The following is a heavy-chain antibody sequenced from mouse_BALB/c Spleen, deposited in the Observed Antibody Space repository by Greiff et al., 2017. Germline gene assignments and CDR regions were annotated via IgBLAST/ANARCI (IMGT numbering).Heavy chain of an antibody. J-gene: IGHJ4*01. CDR2: ISSGSSTI. D-gene: IGHD1-1*02. V-gene: IGHV5-17*02. CDR3: AIGGYAMDY. CDR1: GFTFSSFG. Sequence: VQLKESGGGLVQPGGSRKLSCAASGFTFSSFGMHWVRQAPEKGLEWVAYISSGSSTIYYADTVKGRFTISRDNPKNTLFLQMTSLRSEDTAMYYCAIGGYAMDYWGQGTSVTVSS.